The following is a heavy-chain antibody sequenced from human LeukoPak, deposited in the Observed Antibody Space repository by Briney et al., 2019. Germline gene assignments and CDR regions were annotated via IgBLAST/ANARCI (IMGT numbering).Heavy chain of an antibody. J-gene: IGHJ4*02. CDR2: IYYGGST. CDR3: ARGSGDYIPNFDY. Sequence: PSETLSLTCTVSGVSISSGGYYWSWIRQHPGKGLEWIGYIYYGGSTYYNPSLKSRVTISVDTSKNQFSLKLSSVTAADTAVYYCARGSGDYIPNFDYWGQGTLVTVSS. D-gene: IGHD4-17*01. V-gene: IGHV4-31*03. CDR1: GVSISSGGYY.